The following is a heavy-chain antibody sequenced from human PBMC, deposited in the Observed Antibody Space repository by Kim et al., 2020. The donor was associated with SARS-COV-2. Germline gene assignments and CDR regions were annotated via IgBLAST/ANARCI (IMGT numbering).Heavy chain of an antibody. CDR2: IKQEGSET. CDR3: AEWVPFRRRCAFDFWF. CDR1: GFTFCSYT. Sequence: GGSLRLSCAASGFTFCSYTMNWVRQAPGKGLEWVAHIKQEGSETYYVDSVKCRFTISRDNAKSSLYLQMNTLTLEDTAIYYCAEWVPFRRRCAFDFWF. J-gene: IGHJ5*01. V-gene: IGHV3-7*03. D-gene: IGHD5-12*01.